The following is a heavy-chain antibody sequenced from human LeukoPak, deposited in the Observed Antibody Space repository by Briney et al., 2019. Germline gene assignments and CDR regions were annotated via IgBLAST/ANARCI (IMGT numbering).Heavy chain of an antibody. Sequence: GGSLRLSCAASGFTFSSYSMNWVRQAPGKGLEWVSSISSSSYIYYADSVKGRFTISRDNAKNSLYLQMNSLRAEDTAVYYCARSDIVVVVAATGSHFDYWGQGTLVTVSS. J-gene: IGHJ4*02. D-gene: IGHD2-15*01. CDR2: ISSSSYI. CDR3: ARSDIVVVVAATGSHFDY. V-gene: IGHV3-21*01. CDR1: GFTFSSYS.